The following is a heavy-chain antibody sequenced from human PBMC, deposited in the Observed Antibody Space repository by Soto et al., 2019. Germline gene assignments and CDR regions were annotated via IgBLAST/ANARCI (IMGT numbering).Heavy chain of an antibody. CDR2: IKQDGSEK. CDR3: AREVVPAAGAFDI. D-gene: IGHD2-2*01. CDR1: GFTFSSYW. V-gene: IGHV3-7*03. J-gene: IGHJ3*02. Sequence: PGGSLRLSCAASGFTFSSYWMSWVRQAPGKGLEWVANIKQDGSEKYYVDSVKGRFTISRDNAKNSLYLQMNSLRAEDTAVYYCAREVVPAAGAFDIWGQGTMVTVSS.